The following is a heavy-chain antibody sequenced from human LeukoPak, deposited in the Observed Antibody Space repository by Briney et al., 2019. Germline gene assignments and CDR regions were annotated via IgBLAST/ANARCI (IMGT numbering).Heavy chain of an antibody. D-gene: IGHD3-3*01. V-gene: IGHV3-11*01. CDR3: ARLKARFLEGMDV. Sequence: GGSLRLSCAASGFTFSDYYMSWIRQAPGKGLEWVSYISSSGSTIYYADSVKGRFTISRDNAKDSLYLQMNSLRAEDTAVYYCARLKARFLEGMDVWGQGTTVTVSS. J-gene: IGHJ6*02. CDR2: ISSSGSTI. CDR1: GFTFSDYY.